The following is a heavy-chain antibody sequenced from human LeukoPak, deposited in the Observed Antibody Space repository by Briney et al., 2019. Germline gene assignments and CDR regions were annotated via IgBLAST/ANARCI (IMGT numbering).Heavy chain of an antibody. CDR3: VRSGGDY. V-gene: IGHV3-48*03. D-gene: IGHD6-25*01. J-gene: IGHJ4*02. CDR2: ISSSGSNR. CDR1: GFTFSSYE. Sequence: GGSLRLSCAASGFTFSSYEMNWVRQTPGKGLEWVSYISSSGSNRYYADSVRGRFTISRDHAKNSLYLQMNSLRAEDTAVYYCVRSGGDYWGQGTLVTVSS.